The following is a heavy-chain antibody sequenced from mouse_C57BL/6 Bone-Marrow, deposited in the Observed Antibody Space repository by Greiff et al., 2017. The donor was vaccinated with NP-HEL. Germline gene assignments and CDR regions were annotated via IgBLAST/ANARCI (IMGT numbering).Heavy chain of an antibody. Sequence: QVQLQQSGAELVRPGASVKLSCKASGYTFTDYYINWVKQRPGQGLEWIARIYPGSGNTYYNEKFKGKATLTAEKSSSTAYMQLSSLTSEDSAVYFCARDCYLYYFDYWGQGTTLTVSS. J-gene: IGHJ2*01. CDR2: IYPGSGNT. V-gene: IGHV1-76*01. D-gene: IGHD2-3*01. CDR1: GYTFTDYY. CDR3: ARDCYLYYFDY.